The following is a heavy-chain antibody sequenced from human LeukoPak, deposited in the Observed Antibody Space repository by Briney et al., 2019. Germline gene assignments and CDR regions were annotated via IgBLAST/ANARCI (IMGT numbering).Heavy chain of an antibody. D-gene: IGHD7-27*01. CDR2: IIPIFGTA. V-gene: IGHV1-69*05. CDR3: ARDLTGDPHYYFYYGMDV. Sequence: ASVKVSCKASGGTFSSYAISWVRQAPGQGLEWMGGIIPIFGTANYAQKFQGRVTMTRDTSTSTVDMELSSLGSEDTAVYYCARDLTGDPHYYFYYGMDVWGQGTTVTVSS. J-gene: IGHJ6*02. CDR1: GGTFSSYA.